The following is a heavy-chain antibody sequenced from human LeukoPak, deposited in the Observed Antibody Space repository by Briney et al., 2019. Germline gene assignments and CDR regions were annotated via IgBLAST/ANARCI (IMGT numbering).Heavy chain of an antibody. CDR3: ARSPGATWSFDS. CDR2: ISSSSSYI. CDR1: GFSFDTYS. J-gene: IGHJ4*02. Sequence: GGSLRLSCAASGFSFDTYSMNWVRQAPGKGLEWVSSISSSSSYIYYADSVKGRFTISRDNAKNSLYLQMNSLRADDTAVYYCARSPGATWSFDSWGQGTLVTVSS. D-gene: IGHD1-1*01. V-gene: IGHV3-21*01.